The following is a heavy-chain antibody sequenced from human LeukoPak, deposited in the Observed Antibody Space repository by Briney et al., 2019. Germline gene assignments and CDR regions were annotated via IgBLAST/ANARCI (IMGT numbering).Heavy chain of an antibody. CDR2: ISWNSGSI. CDR1: GFIFNNYA. D-gene: IGHD6-19*01. V-gene: IGHV3-9*01. CDR3: AKDNRRHYTSGPNPDSLH. Sequence: GGSLRLSCAGSGFIFNNYAMHWVRQPPGKGLEWVSGISWNSGSIDYADSVKGRFTISRDNAKNSLYLQMNSLRVEDTAFYYCAKDNRRHYTSGPNPDSLHWGQGALATVSS. J-gene: IGHJ4*02.